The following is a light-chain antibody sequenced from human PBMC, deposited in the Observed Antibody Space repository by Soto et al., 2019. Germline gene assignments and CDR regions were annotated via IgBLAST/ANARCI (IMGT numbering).Light chain of an antibody. CDR3: SAYTVSRTYV. CDR2: ETK. CDR1: GNDVGTYNL. V-gene: IGLV2-23*01. Sequence: QSALTQPASVTGSPGQSITISCTGTGNDVGTYNLVSWYQRHPGKAPKLLIYETKKRPSGIPNRFSGSKSGNTASLTISGLKAEYEADYYCSAYTVSRTYVFGTGTKVTVL. J-gene: IGLJ1*01.